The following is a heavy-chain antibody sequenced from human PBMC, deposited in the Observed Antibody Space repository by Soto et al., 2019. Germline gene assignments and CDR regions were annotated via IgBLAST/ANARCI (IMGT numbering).Heavy chain of an antibody. V-gene: IGHV3-23*01. CDR1: GFTFNNYT. CDR2: INGNGDRT. D-gene: IGHD2-2*01. Sequence: GGSLRLSCAASGFTFNNYTMNWVRQAPGKGLEWVSSINGNGDRTYHAGSVRGRFTISRDNSKNTPYLQMDSLRAEDTALYYCTKCPSANTCYGIRFDPWGQGTLVTVSS. J-gene: IGHJ5*02. CDR3: TKCPSANTCYGIRFDP.